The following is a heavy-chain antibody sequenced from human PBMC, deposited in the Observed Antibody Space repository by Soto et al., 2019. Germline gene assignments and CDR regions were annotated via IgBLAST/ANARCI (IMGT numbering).Heavy chain of an antibody. Sequence: ASVKVSCKASGYTFTSYDINWVRQATGQGLEWMGWMNPNSGNTGYAQKFQGRVTMTRNTSISTAYMELSSLRSEDTAVYYCARVTTYYYDSSGYHDAFDIWGQGTMVTVS. CDR2: MNPNSGNT. CDR3: ARVTTYYYDSSGYHDAFDI. J-gene: IGHJ3*02. CDR1: GYTFTSYD. D-gene: IGHD3-22*01. V-gene: IGHV1-8*01.